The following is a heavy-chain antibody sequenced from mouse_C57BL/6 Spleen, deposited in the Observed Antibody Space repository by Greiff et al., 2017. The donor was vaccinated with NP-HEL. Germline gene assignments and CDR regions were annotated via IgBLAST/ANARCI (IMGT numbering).Heavy chain of an antibody. J-gene: IGHJ4*01. D-gene: IGHD1-1*01. CDR1: GFTFSSYA. CDR2: ISDGGSYT. CDR3: ARFTTRNAMDY. Sequence: EVKLVESGGGLVKPGGSLKLSCAASGFTFSSYAMSWVRQTPEKRLEWVATISDGGSYTYYPDNVKGRFTISRDNAKNNLYLQMSHLKSEDTAMYYCARFTTRNAMDYWGQGTSVTVSS. V-gene: IGHV5-4*03.